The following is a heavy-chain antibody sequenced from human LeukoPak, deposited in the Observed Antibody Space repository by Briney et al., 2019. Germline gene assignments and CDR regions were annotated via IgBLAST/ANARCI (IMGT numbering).Heavy chain of an antibody. CDR1: GFAFSSYC. J-gene: IGHJ2*01. CDR2: INSDGSST. D-gene: IGHD6-13*01. CDR3: ARVIDSNSWYFDL. Sequence: GGSLRLSCAASGFAFSSYCMHWVRQAPGKGLVWVSRINSDGSSTNYADSVKGRFTISRDNAKNTLYLQMNSLRAEDPAVYYCARVIDSNSWYFDLWGRGTLVTVSS. V-gene: IGHV3-74*01.